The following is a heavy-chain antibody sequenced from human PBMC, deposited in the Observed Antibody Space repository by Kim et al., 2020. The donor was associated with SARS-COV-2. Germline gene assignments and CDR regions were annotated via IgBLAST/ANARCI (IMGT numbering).Heavy chain of an antibody. D-gene: IGHD5-12*01. Sequence: SETLSLTCTVSGGSISSYSWSWIRQPPGKGLEWIGYTYYSGSTNYNPSLKSRVTISVDTSKNPFSLRLSSVTAADTAVYYCARHVKEMATTGAVDGLDIWGQGTMVTVSS. CDR2: TYYSGST. CDR3: ARHVKEMATTGAVDGLDI. J-gene: IGHJ3*02. V-gene: IGHV4-59*01. CDR1: GGSISSYS.